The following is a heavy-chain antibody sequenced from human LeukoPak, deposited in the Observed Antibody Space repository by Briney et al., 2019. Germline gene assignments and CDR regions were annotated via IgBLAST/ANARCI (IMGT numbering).Heavy chain of an antibody. D-gene: IGHD1-1*01. CDR3: AREGRYNWNDGSRDFDY. V-gene: IGHV4-34*01. Sequence: PGGSLRLSCVVSGIIFRDAWMNWIRQPPGKGLEWIGEINHSGSTNYNPSLKSRVTISVDTSKNQFSLKLSSVTAADTAVYYCAREGRYNWNDGSRDFDYWGQGTLVTVSS. CDR2: INHSGST. J-gene: IGHJ4*02. CDR1: GIIFRDAW.